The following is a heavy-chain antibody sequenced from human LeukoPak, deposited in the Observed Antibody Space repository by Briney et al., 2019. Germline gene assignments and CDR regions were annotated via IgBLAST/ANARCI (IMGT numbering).Heavy chain of an antibody. Sequence: ASVKVSCKASGYTFTSYAMNWVRQAPGQGLEWMGWINTNTGNPTYAQGFTGRFVFSLDTSVSTAYLQISSLKAEDTAVYYCARLGYCGGGNCYSGRGEPFDYWGQGSLVTVSS. CDR1: GYTFTSYA. D-gene: IGHD2-15*01. V-gene: IGHV7-4-1*02. CDR3: ARLGYCGGGNCYSGRGEPFDY. J-gene: IGHJ4*02. CDR2: INTNTGNP.